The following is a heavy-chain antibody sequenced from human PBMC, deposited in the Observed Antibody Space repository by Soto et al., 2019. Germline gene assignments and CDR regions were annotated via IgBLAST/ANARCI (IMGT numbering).Heavy chain of an antibody. Sequence: QVQLVESGGGVVQPGRSLRLSCAASGFSFSNYGMHWVRQAPGKGLEWVAVIWYDGSNQYYANSVKGRFIISRDNSKDTLYLQMTSLRAEDSAVYYCARYAEGDTSPGYWGQGTLVTVSS. CDR1: GFSFSNYG. CDR3: ARYAEGDTSPGY. J-gene: IGHJ4*02. CDR2: IWYDGSNQ. V-gene: IGHV3-33*01. D-gene: IGHD2-2*01.